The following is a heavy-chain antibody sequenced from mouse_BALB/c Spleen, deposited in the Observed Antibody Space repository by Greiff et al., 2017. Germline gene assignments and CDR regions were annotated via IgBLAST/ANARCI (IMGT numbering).Heavy chain of an antibody. Sequence: DVKLQESGPGLVKPSQSLSLTCTVTGYSITSDYAWNWIRQFPGNKLEWMGYISYSGSTSYNPSLKSRISITRDTSKNQFFLQLNSVTTEDTATYYCARAATNWYFDVWGAGTTVTVSS. CDR1: GYSITSDYA. CDR3: ARAATNWYFDV. CDR2: ISYSGST. D-gene: IGHD1-2*01. V-gene: IGHV3-2*02. J-gene: IGHJ1*01.